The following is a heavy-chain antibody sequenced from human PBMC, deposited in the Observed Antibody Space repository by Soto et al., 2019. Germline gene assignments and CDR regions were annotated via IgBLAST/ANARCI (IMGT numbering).Heavy chain of an antibody. CDR3: ARRIAGSGSPTLTTVNWFDP. Sequence: SETLSLTCAVYGGSFSGYYWSWIRQPPGKGLEWIGEINHSGSTNYNPSLKSRVTISVATSKNQFSLKLSSVTAADTAVYYCARRIAGSGSPTLTTVNWFDPWGQGTLVTVSS. V-gene: IGHV4-34*01. CDR1: GGSFSGYY. CDR2: INHSGST. D-gene: IGHD2-15*01. J-gene: IGHJ5*02.